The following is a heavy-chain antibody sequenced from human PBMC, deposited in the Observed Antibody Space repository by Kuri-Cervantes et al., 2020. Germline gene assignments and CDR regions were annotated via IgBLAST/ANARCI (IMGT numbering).Heavy chain of an antibody. J-gene: IGHJ5*02. V-gene: IGHV3-7*01. CDR3: ARDRGVGWFDP. CDR1: GFTFSSYW. D-gene: IGHD1-26*01. CDR2: IKQDGSEK. Sequence: GESLKISCAASGFTFSSYWMSWVRQAPGKGLEWVANIKQDGSEKYYVDSVEGRFTISRDNAKNSLYLQMNSLRDEDTAVYYCARDRGVGWFDPWGQGTLVTVSS.